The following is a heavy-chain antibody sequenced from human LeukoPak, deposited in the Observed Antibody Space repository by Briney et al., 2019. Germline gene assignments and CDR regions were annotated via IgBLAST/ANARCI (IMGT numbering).Heavy chain of an antibody. J-gene: IGHJ1*01. CDR1: GFTFSSYA. V-gene: IGHV3-23*01. Sequence: PGGSLRLSCAASGFTFSSYAMSWVRQAPGKGLEWVSGISGSGGSTYYADSVKGRFTISRDKSKNTVNLQMNSLRAEDTAVCYCVRAGTSLGYFLYWGQGTLVTVSS. CDR2: ISGSGGST. D-gene: IGHD6-19*01. CDR3: VRAGTSLGYFLY.